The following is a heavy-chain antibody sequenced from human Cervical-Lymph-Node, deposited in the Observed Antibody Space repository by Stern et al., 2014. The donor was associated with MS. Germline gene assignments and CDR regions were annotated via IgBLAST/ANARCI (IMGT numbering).Heavy chain of an antibody. J-gene: IGHJ4*02. Sequence: QVQLVQSGAEVKNPGSSVKVSCKASGGTFSSYAINWVRQAPGQGLEWMGRIIPVFATANYAQKFQDRVTITADVSTSTASMELSSLRSDDTAVYYCARALNWNYPFFDYWGQGTLVTVSS. CDR2: IIPVFATA. CDR3: ARALNWNYPFFDY. D-gene: IGHD1-7*01. V-gene: IGHV1-69*01. CDR1: GGTFSSYA.